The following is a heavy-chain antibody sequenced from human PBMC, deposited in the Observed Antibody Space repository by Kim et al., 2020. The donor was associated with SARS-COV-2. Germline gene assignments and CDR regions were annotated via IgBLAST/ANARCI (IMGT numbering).Heavy chain of an antibody. V-gene: IGHV3-30*04. CDR3: ARDNRQQLAFDY. J-gene: IGHJ4*02. CDR2: RSYDGSNK. D-gene: IGHD6-13*01. Sequence: GGSLRLSCAASGFTFSSYAMHWVRQAPGKGLEWVAVRSYDGSNKYYVDSVKGRFTISRDNSKNTLYLQMNSLRAEDTAVYYCARDNRQQLAFDYWGQGTLVTVSS. CDR1: GFTFSSYA.